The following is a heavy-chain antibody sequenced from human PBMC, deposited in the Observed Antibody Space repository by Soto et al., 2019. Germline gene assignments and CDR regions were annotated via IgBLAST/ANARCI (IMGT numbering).Heavy chain of an antibody. CDR1: GGTFSSYA. CDR2: IIPIFGTA. J-gene: IGHJ6*02. Sequence: SVKVSCKASGGTFSSYAISWVRQAPGQGLEWMGGIIPIFGTANYAQKFQGRVTITADESTSTAYMELSSLRSEDTAVYYCARDSGDIVVVVAATSFYYYGMDVWGQGTTVTVPS. V-gene: IGHV1-69*13. CDR3: ARDSGDIVVVVAATSFYYYGMDV. D-gene: IGHD2-15*01.